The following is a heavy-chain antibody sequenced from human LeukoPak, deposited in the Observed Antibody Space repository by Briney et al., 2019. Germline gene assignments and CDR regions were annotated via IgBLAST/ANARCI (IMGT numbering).Heavy chain of an antibody. Sequence: PSETLSLTCTVSGGSISNYYWSWIRQPPGKGLEWIGYIYSSGSTNYNPSLKSRVTISVDTSNNNFSLKLGSVTAADTAVYYCAKGGRKLRFDPWGQGTLVNVSS. CDR3: AKGGRKLRFDP. D-gene: IGHD3-16*01. J-gene: IGHJ5*02. CDR2: IYSSGST. V-gene: IGHV4-4*09. CDR1: GGSISNYY.